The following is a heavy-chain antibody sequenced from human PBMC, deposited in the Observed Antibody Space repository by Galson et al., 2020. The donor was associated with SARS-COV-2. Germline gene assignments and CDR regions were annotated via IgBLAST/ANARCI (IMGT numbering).Heavy chain of an antibody. CDR2: IGTAGDT. Sequence: GGSLRLSCAASGFTFSSYDMHWVRQATGKGLEWVSAIGTAGDTYYPGSVKGRFTISRENAKNSLYLQMNSLRAGDTAVYYCARGGYSSSWTHRNYYYYYMDVWGKGTTVTVSS. CDR3: ARGGYSSSWTHRNYYYYYMDV. D-gene: IGHD6-13*01. V-gene: IGHV3-13*01. J-gene: IGHJ6*03. CDR1: GFTFSSYD.